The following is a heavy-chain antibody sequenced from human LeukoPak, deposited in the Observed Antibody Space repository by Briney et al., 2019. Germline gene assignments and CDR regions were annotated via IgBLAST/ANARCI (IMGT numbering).Heavy chain of an antibody. CDR1: GGTFSSYA. Sequence: ASVKVFCKASGGTFSSYAISWVRQAPGRGLEWMGGIIPIFGTANYAQKFQGRVTITADKSTSTAYMELSSLRSEDTAVYYCARDVSKAGYSSGWYYDYWGQGTLVTVSS. V-gene: IGHV1-69*06. CDR3: ARDVSKAGYSSGWYYDY. CDR2: IIPIFGTA. D-gene: IGHD6-19*01. J-gene: IGHJ4*02.